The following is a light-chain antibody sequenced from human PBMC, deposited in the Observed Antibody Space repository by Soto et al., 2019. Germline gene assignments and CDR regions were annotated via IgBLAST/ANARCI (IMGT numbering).Light chain of an antibody. CDR3: QVWDSSSDRGV. CDR1: NIGSKS. Sequence: SYELTQPPSVSVAPGKTARITCGGNNIGSKSVHWYQQKPGQAPVLVIYYDSDRPSGIPERFSGSNSGNTATLTISRVEAGDEADYYCQVWDSSSDRGVFCGGSNLTV. V-gene: IGLV3-21*04. J-gene: IGLJ2*01. CDR2: YDS.